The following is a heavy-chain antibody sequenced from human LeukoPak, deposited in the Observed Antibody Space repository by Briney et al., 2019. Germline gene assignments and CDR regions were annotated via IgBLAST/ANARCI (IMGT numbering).Heavy chain of an antibody. J-gene: IGHJ5*02. CDR1: GFTFSSYA. Sequence: PGGSLRLSCAASGFTFSSYAVSWVRQAPGKGLEWVSAISGSGGSTYYADSVKGRFTISRDNSKNTLYLQMNSLRAEDTAVYYCAKAIRRVTTYNWFDPWGQGTLVTVSS. V-gene: IGHV3-23*01. CDR3: AKAIRRVTTYNWFDP. CDR2: ISGSGGST. D-gene: IGHD4-11*01.